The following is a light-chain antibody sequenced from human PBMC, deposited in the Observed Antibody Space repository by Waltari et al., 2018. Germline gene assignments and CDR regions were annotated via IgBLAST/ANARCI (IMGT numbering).Light chain of an antibody. CDR1: ETIKTN. Sequence: EIVVTQSPATLSVSPGEGATLSCRASETIKTNLAWYQQKPGQAPRLLIYDASTRATGIPARFSGSGSGTEFTLTISSLQSEDFAIYFCQQYNEWPPISTFGQGTNLEIK. J-gene: IGKJ2*01. CDR2: DAS. V-gene: IGKV3-15*01. CDR3: QQYNEWPPIST.